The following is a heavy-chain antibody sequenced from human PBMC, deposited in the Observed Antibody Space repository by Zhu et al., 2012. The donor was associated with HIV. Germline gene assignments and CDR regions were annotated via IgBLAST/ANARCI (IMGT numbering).Heavy chain of an antibody. J-gene: IGHJ4*02. V-gene: IGHV4-39*07. Sequence: QVQLQESGPGLVKPSGTLSLTCTVSGGSISSSSYYWGWIRQPPGKGLEWIGSIYYSGSTYYNPSLKSRVTISVDTSKNQFSLKLSSVTAADTAVYYCARRWDGYNKGPFDYWGQGTLATVSS. CDR2: IYYSGST. D-gene: IGHD5-24*01. CDR3: ARRWDGYNKGPFDY. CDR1: GGSISSSSYY.